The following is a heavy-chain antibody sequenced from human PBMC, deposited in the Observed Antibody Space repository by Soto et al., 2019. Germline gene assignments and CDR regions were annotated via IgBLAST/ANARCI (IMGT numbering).Heavy chain of an antibody. CDR2: IYHTGST. V-gene: IGHV4-61*01. Sequence: SETLSLTCTVSGGSVSSESHYWSWIRQTPGKGLEWIGYIYHTGSTNYSPSLKGRVTMSVDTSRDQVSLRLRSVTRADTAVYYGAREQYDFRSGSYYYAMEVWG. J-gene: IGHJ6*04. D-gene: IGHD3-3*01. CDR1: GGSVSSESHY. CDR3: AREQYDFRSGSYYYAMEV.